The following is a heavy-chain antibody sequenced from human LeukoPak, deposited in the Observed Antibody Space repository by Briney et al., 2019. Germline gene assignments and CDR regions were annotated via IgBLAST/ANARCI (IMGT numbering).Heavy chain of an antibody. Sequence: GGSLRLSCTASGFTFGDYAMSWVRQAPGKGLEWVGFIRSKAYGGTTEYAASVKGRFTISRDDSKSIAYLQMNSLKTEDTAVYYCTTDWYNWNDGYWGQGTLVTVSS. CDR1: GFTFGDYA. CDR3: TTDWYNWNDGY. J-gene: IGHJ4*02. CDR2: IRSKAYGGTT. D-gene: IGHD1-1*01. V-gene: IGHV3-49*04.